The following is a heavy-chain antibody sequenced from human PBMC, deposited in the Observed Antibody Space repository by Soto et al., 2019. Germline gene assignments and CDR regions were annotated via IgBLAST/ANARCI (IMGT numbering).Heavy chain of an antibody. Sequence: ASVKVSCKPSGYTFTSYGITWVRQALGQGLEWMGWINPNSGGTNYAQKFQGRVTMTRDTSIITAYMELSRLRSDDAAVYYCTRARAPFGVGSSDYWGPGTLVTVSS. V-gene: IGHV1-2*02. CDR2: INPNSGGT. J-gene: IGHJ4*02. CDR1: GYTFTSYG. CDR3: TRARAPFGVGSSDY. D-gene: IGHD3-3*01.